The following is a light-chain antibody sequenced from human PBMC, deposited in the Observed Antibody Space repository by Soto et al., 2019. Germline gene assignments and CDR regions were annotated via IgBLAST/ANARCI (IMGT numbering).Light chain of an antibody. V-gene: IGKV1-5*03. CDR2: KAS. CDR1: QSISSW. J-gene: IGKJ4*01. CDR3: QQYNSYPT. Sequence: DIQMTQSPSTLSASVGDRVTITCRASQSISSWLAWYQQKPGKAPKLLIYKASSLDSGVPSRFSGSGSGTEFTLTISSLQSDDFATYYCQQYNSYPTFGGGTKVEIK.